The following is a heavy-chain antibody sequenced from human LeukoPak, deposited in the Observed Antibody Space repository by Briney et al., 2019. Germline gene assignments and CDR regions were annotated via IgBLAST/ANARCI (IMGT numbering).Heavy chain of an antibody. D-gene: IGHD2-2*01. J-gene: IGHJ4*02. CDR2: ISYDGSNK. Sequence: GGSLRLSCAASGFTFSSYGMHWVRQAPGKGLEWVAVISYDGSNKYYADSVKGRFTISRDNSKNTLYLQMNNLRAEDTAMYYCAKRQGSSASCYDYWGQGTLVTVSS. V-gene: IGHV3-30*18. CDR1: GFTFSSYG. CDR3: AKRQGSSASCYDY.